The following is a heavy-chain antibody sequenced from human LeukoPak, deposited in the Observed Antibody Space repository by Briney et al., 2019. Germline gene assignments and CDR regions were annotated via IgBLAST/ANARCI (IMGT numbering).Heavy chain of an antibody. Sequence: ASVKVSCKASGYTFTDYALHWVRQAPGQSLEGMGWINTCRGETRYSQDFQRRITLTRDKSANTVYKDLSDLTSEDTAVYYCARGGQQWRGGNYFDSWGQGTLVAVSS. CDR2: INTCRGET. D-gene: IGHD6-19*01. CDR3: ARGGQQWRGGNYFDS. J-gene: IGHJ4*02. CDR1: GYTFTDYA. V-gene: IGHV1-3*03.